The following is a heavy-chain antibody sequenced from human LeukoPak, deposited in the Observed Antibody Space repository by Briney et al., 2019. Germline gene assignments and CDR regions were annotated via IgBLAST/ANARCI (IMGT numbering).Heavy chain of an antibody. CDR2: INPSGGST. CDR1: GYTFTSYH. Sequence: GASVKVSCKASGYTFTSYHMHWVGQAPGQGLEWMGIINPSGGSTSYAQKFQGRVTMTRDTSTSTVYMELSSLRSEDRAVYYCARGGYDSPGFDYWGQGTLVTVSS. J-gene: IGHJ4*02. CDR3: ARGGYDSPGFDY. V-gene: IGHV1-46*01. D-gene: IGHD3-22*01.